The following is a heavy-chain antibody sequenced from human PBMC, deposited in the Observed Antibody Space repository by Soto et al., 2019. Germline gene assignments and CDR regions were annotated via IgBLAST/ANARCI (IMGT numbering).Heavy chain of an antibody. D-gene: IGHD4-17*01. V-gene: IGHV1-2*04. CDR2: INPNSGGT. CDR1: GYTFTGYY. CDR3: ARGDDDYGYDYFDY. J-gene: IGHJ4*02. Sequence: ASVKVSCKASGYTFTGYYMHWVRQAPGQGLEWMGWINPNSGGTNYAQKFQGWVTMTRDTSISTAYMELSRLRSDDTAVYYCARGDDDYGYDYFDYWGQGTLVPVSS.